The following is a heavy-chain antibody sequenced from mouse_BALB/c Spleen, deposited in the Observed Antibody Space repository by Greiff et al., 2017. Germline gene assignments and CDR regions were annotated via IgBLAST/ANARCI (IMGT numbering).Heavy chain of an antibody. D-gene: IGHD1-1*01. CDR3: NAYYYGSRRDY. J-gene: IGHJ2*01. CDR2: IDPENGDT. Sequence: EVKLQQSGAELVRSGASVKLSCTASGFNIKDYYMHWVKQRPEQGLEWIGWIDPENGDTEYAPKFQGKATMTADTSSNTAYLQLSSLTSEDTAVYYCNAYYYGSRRDYWGQGTTLTVSS. V-gene: IGHV14-4*02. CDR1: GFNIKDYY.